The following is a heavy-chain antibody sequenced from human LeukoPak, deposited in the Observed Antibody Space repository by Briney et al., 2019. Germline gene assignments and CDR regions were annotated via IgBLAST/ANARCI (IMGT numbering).Heavy chain of an antibody. D-gene: IGHD3-22*01. CDR1: GGSISSYY. Sequence: SETLSLTCTVSGGSISSYYWSWIRQPPGKGLEWIGYIYYSGSTNYNPSLKSRVTISVDTSKNQFSLKLSSVTAADTAVYYCARTGLTYYYDSSGYYPYYFDYWGQGTLVTVSS. V-gene: IGHV4-59*01. CDR3: ARTGLTYYYDSSGYYPYYFDY. CDR2: IYYSGST. J-gene: IGHJ4*02.